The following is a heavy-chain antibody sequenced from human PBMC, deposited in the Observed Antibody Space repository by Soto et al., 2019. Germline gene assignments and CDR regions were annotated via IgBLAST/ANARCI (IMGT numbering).Heavy chain of an antibody. V-gene: IGHV3-30-3*01. D-gene: IGHD5-12*01. Sequence: PGGSLRLSCAASGFSFSDYGMHWVRQAPGKGLEWVAVISDDGINKYYGDSVKGRFTISRDSSENTVYLQMNSLRPEDTAVYFCARDPLDPTSAPTSGAFDYWGQGTLVTVSS. CDR3: ARDPLDPTSAPTSGAFDY. CDR1: GFSFSDYG. J-gene: IGHJ4*02. CDR2: ISDDGINK.